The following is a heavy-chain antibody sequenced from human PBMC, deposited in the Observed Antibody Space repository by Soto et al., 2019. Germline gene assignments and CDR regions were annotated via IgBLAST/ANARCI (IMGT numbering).Heavy chain of an antibody. CDR2: INPNSGGT. J-gene: IGHJ4*02. Sequence: ASVKVSFKASGYTFTGYYMHWVRQAPGQGLEWMGWINPNSGGTNYAQKFQGRVTMTRDTSISTAYMELSRLRSDDTAVYYCARFYDSSGYYRSGYFDYWGQGTLVTVSS. CDR1: GYTFTGYY. D-gene: IGHD3-22*01. V-gene: IGHV1-2*02. CDR3: ARFYDSSGYYRSGYFDY.